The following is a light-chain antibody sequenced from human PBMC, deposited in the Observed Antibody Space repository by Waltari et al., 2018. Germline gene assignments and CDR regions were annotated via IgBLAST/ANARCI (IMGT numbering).Light chain of an antibody. CDR2: TAS. CDR3: LHDYNYPRT. V-gene: IGKV1-6*01. CDR1: QGIRND. J-gene: IGKJ1*01. Sequence: IQMTQSPSSLSASVGDRVTITCRASQGIRNDLGWYQQKPGKAPKLLIYTASTLQSGVPSRFSGTGSGTDFTLTISSLQPEDFATYYCLHDYNYPRTFGQGTKVEIK.